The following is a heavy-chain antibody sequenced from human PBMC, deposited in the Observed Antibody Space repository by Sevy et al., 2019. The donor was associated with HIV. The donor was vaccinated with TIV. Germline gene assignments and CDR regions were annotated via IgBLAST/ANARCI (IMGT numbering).Heavy chain of an antibody. Sequence: GGSLRLSCVASGFTFRSYTMKWVRQAPGKGLEWVAVIWFDGSNTYYADSVKGRFTISRDIAKNTLHLQMNSRRAEDTAVYYCARDLEFYDYGDYGPAFMPDYWGQGTLVTVSS. CDR1: GFTFRSYT. V-gene: IGHV3-33*08. CDR3: ARDLEFYDYGDYGPAFMPDY. CDR2: IWFDGSNT. D-gene: IGHD4-17*01. J-gene: IGHJ4*02.